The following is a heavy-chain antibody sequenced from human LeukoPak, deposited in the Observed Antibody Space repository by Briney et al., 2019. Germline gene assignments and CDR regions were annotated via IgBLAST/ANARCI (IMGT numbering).Heavy chain of an antibody. CDR3: ARGDRGGDFGYYFDY. D-gene: IGHD2-21*02. V-gene: IGHV4-61*05. CDR1: GGSISSSSYY. Sequence: SETLSLTCTVSGGSISSSSYYWGWIRQPPGKGLEYIGYIYYSGSTNYNPSLKNRVAISVHTSKNQFSLKVNSVTAADTAVYYCARGDRGGDFGYYFDYWGQGTLVTVSS. CDR2: IYYSGST. J-gene: IGHJ4*02.